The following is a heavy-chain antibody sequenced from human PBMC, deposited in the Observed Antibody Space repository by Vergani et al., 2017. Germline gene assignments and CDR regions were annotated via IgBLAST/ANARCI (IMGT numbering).Heavy chain of an antibody. CDR2: ISYDGSTK. D-gene: IGHD3-22*01. J-gene: IGHJ4*02. CDR3: ARATTSYYYDAGDY. V-gene: IGHV3-30-3*01. Sequence: VQLLESGGGLVQPGGSLRLTCAASGFTFNNYAIHWVRQAPGKGLEWVAVISYDGSTKYYADSVKGRFTISRDNSKNTLYLQMNSLRGEDTAVYYCARATTSYYYDAGDYWGQGTLVTVSS. CDR1: GFTFNNYA.